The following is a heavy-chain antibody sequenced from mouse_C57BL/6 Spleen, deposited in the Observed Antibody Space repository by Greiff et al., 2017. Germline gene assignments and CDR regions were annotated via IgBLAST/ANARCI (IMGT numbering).Heavy chain of an antibody. J-gene: IGHJ4*01. CDR1: GFTFSDYY. V-gene: IGHV5-16*01. CDR2: INYDGSST. CDR3: ARDYGYDEGAMDY. D-gene: IGHD2-2*01. Sequence: EVQRVESEGGLVQPGSSMKLSCTASGFTFSDYYMAWVRQVPEKGLEWVANINYDGSSTYYLDSLKSRFIISRDNAKNILYLQMSSLKSEDTATYYCARDYGYDEGAMDYWGQGTSVTVSS.